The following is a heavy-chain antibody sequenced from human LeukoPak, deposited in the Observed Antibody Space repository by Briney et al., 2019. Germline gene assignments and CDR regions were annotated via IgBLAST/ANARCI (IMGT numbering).Heavy chain of an antibody. J-gene: IGHJ4*02. V-gene: IGHV5-51*07. Sequence: ESLKISCKWSDASFTTYLIGWVHHMPEKGLELMGIIYLGDSDTRYSPSFQGQVTISADKSINTAFLQWSSLKASDTAMYYCVRQRNWNYDYWGQGTLVTVSS. CDR1: DASFTTYL. D-gene: IGHD1-1*01. CDR3: VRQRNWNYDY. CDR2: IYLGDSDT.